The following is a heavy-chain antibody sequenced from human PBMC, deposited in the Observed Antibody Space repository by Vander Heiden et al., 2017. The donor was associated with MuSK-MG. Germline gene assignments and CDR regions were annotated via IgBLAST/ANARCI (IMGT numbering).Heavy chain of an antibody. CDR2: ISYDGSNK. CDR3: ASSSPYRDAFDI. J-gene: IGHJ3*02. V-gene: IGHV3-30*03. Sequence: VQLVESGGGVVQPGRSRILSCAASGFTFSSYGMHWVRQAPGKGLEWVAVISYDGSNKYYADSVKGRFTISRDNSKNTLYLQMNSLRAEDTAVYYWASSSPYRDAFDIWGQGTMVTVSS. CDR1: GFTFSSYG. D-gene: IGHD6-6*01.